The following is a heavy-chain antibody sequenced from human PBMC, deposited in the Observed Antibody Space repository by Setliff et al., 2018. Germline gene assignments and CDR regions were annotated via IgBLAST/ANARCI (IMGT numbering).Heavy chain of an antibody. Sequence: SVKVSCKTSGGTFSTFGIHWVRQAPGQGLVWMGGINPNAGNINYIQKFQGRVTITAEESTTTAYMELISLRSDDTAVYYCAINVHTAGGADFWGQGTLVTVSS. CDR1: GGTFSTFG. CDR3: AINVHTAGGADF. V-gene: IGHV1-69*13. CDR2: INPNAGNI. D-gene: IGHD1-26*01. J-gene: IGHJ4*02.